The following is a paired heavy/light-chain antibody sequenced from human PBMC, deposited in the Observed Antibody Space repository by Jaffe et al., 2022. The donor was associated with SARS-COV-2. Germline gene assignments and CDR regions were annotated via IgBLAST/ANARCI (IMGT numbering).Heavy chain of an antibody. J-gene: IGHJ4*02. D-gene: IGHD3-22*01. CDR1: GFTFSNYA. CDR3: AKDEAYFDINGYGSLDY. CDR2: ISGSGSST. V-gene: IGHV3-23*01. Sequence: EVQLLESGGGLVQPGGSLRLSCAASGFTFSNYALSWVRQAPGKGLEWVSAISGSGSSTYFADSVKGRFTISRDNSKNTLYLQMNSLRGEDTAVYFCAKDEAYFDINGYGSLDYWGQGTLVTVSS.
Light chain of an antibody. J-gene: IGLJ3*02. CDR3: QSYDSSLSAV. V-gene: IGLV1-40*01. Sequence: QSVLTQPPSVSGAPGQRVTISCTGSSSNIGAGYDVHWYQQLPGTAPKLLIYGNNNRPSGVPDRFSGSKSGTSASLAITGLQAEDEADYYCQSYDSSLSAVFGGGTKLTVL. CDR2: GNN. CDR1: SSNIGAGYD.